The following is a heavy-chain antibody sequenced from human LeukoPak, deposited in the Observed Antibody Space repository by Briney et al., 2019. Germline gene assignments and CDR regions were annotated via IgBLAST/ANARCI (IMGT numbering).Heavy chain of an antibody. D-gene: IGHD3-22*01. Sequence: GSLRLSCAASGFPFSTYDMSWVRQAPGKGLEWIGEINHSGSTNYNPSLKSRVTISVDTSKNQFSLKLSSVTAADTAVYYCARGYGYDSSGYQTSVYYFDYWGQGTLVTVSS. J-gene: IGHJ4*02. CDR3: ARGYGYDSSGYQTSVYYFDY. V-gene: IGHV4-34*01. CDR2: INHSGST. CDR1: GFPFSTYD.